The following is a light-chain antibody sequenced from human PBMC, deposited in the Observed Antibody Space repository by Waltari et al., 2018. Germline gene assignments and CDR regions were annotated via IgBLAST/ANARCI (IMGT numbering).Light chain of an antibody. V-gene: IGLV2-11*01. J-gene: IGLJ2*01. Sequence: QSALTQPRSVSGSPGQSVTISCSGTSSDIGAYMYVSWYQQHPGKAPRLIIYDIKKSPAGVPDRFAGSTSGHTASLTISGLQPDDGADYFCCSYAGNSMIFGGGTMLTVL. CDR1: SSDIGAYMY. CDR3: CSYAGNSMI. CDR2: DIK.